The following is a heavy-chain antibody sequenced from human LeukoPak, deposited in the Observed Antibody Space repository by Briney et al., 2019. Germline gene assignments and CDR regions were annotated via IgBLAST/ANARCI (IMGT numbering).Heavy chain of an antibody. Sequence: PGGSLRLSCAASGFTFSDYSMNWVRQAPGKGLEWVSYISISSRTIYYADSVKGRFTISRDNSKNTLYLQMNSLRAEDTAVYYCAKVAYDSGHWGQGTLVTVSP. CDR2: ISISSRTI. CDR1: GFTFSDYS. V-gene: IGHV3-48*01. J-gene: IGHJ4*02. CDR3: AKVAYDSGH. D-gene: IGHD3-22*01.